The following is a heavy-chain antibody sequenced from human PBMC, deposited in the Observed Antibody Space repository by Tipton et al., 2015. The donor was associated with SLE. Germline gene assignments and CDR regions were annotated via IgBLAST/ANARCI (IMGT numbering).Heavy chain of an antibody. J-gene: IGHJ5*02. Sequence: TLSLTCAVYGGSFSGYYWSWIRQPPGKGLEWIGEINHSGSTNYNPSLKSRVTISVDTSKNQFSLKLSSVTAADTAMYYCARHTHFYEFWSDDPWGQGTLVIVSS. CDR2: INHSGST. V-gene: IGHV4-34*01. D-gene: IGHD3-3*01. CDR1: GGSFSGYY. CDR3: ARHTHFYEFWSDDP.